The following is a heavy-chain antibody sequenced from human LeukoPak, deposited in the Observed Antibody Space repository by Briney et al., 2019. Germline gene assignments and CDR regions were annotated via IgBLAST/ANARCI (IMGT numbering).Heavy chain of an antibody. CDR3: VRLGRDGYTYGAAY. D-gene: IGHD5-24*01. J-gene: IGHJ1*01. Sequence: GGSLRLSCAGSGYTFDDYGMRWVRQAPGKGLEWVAGINWNGGSTGYAASVKGRCTISRDNAKNALYLEMNSLRAEDTALYYCVRLGRDGYTYGAAYWGQGTLVTVSS. V-gene: IGHV3-20*04. CDR2: INWNGGST. CDR1: GYTFDDYG.